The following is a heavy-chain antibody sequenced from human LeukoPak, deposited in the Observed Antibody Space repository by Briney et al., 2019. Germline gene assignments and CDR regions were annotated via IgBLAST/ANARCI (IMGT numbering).Heavy chain of an antibody. CDR3: ARDTSGSSSLFDY. CDR2: ISSSSSYI. CDR1: GFTFSSYS. V-gene: IGHV3-21*01. D-gene: IGHD6-6*01. J-gene: IGHJ4*02. Sequence: GGSLRLSCAASGFTFSSYSMNWVRQAPGKGLEWVSSISSSSSYIYYADSVKGRFTISRDNAKNSLYLQMNSLRAEDTAVYYWARDTSGSSSLFDYWGQGTLVTVSS.